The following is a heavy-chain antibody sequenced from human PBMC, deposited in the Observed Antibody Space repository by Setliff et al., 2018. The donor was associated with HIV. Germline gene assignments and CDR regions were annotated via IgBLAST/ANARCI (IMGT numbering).Heavy chain of an antibody. V-gene: IGHV3-49*04. Sequence: GGSLRLSCTASGFTFGDYAMSWVRQAPGKGLEWVGFIRSKAYGGTTEYAASVKGRFTISRDDSKSIAYLQMNSLKTEDTAVYYCARLGDIFAYYNYYYLDVWGKGTTVTVSS. D-gene: IGHD3-10*01. CDR1: GFTFGDYA. J-gene: IGHJ6*03. CDR2: IRSKAYGGTT. CDR3: ARLGDIFAYYNYYYLDV.